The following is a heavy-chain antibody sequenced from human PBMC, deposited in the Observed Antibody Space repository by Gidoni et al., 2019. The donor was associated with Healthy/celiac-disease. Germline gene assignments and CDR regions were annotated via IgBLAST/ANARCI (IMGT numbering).Heavy chain of an antibody. CDR1: GGSISSSRYY. Sequence: QLQLHESGPGLVKPSETLSPTGTVPGGSISSSRYYWGWIRQPPGKGLEWIGSIYYSGSTYYNPSLKSRVTISVDTSKNQFSLKLSSFTAADTAVYYCATLCGWEDYWGQGTLVTVSS. J-gene: IGHJ4*02. D-gene: IGHD1-26*01. CDR3: ATLCGWEDY. V-gene: IGHV4-39*01. CDR2: IYYSGST.